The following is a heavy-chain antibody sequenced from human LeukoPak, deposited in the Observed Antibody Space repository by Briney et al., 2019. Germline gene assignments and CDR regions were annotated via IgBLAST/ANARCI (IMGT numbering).Heavy chain of an antibody. CDR1: EFTVSRSY. CDR2: LRSGGTI. Sequence: GGSLRLSCAATEFTVSRSYMTWVRQAPGKGLEWVSVLRSGGTIEYADTVKGRFTISRDISKNTVYLQMNNLRSEDTAVYSCAREGEKADGYNHGLDRWGQGTLVTVSS. J-gene: IGHJ4*02. CDR3: AREGEKADGYNHGLDR. V-gene: IGHV3-66*01. D-gene: IGHD3-16*01.